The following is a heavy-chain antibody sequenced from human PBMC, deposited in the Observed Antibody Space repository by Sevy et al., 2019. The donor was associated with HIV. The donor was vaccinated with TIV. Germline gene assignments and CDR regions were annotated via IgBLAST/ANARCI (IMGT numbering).Heavy chain of an antibody. J-gene: IGHJ6*02. CDR2: ISSSGSTI. CDR1: GFTFSSYE. Sequence: GGSLRLSCAASGFTFSSYEMNWVRQAPGKGLEWVSYISSSGSTIYYADSVKGRFTISRDNAKNSLYLQMNSLRAEDTAVYYCAGTIAAFVGYYYGMDVWGQGTTVTVSS. CDR3: AGTIAAFVGYYYGMDV. D-gene: IGHD6-13*01. V-gene: IGHV3-48*03.